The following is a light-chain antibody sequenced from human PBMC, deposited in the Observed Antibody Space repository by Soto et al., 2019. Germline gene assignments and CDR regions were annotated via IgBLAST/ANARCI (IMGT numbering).Light chain of an antibody. V-gene: IGKV3-20*01. CDR2: GAS. Sequence: EIVLTQSPGTLSLSPGERATLSCRASQSVSSSYLAWYQQKPGQAPRLLIYGASSWATGIPDRFSGSWSGTDFTLTISILEPEDCAVYYCQQYGSSSITFGQGTRLEIK. J-gene: IGKJ5*01. CDR1: QSVSSSY. CDR3: QQYGSSSIT.